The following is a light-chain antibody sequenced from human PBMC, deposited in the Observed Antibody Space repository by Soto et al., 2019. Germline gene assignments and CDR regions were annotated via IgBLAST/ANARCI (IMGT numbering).Light chain of an antibody. CDR3: SSYTNINTRACV. Sequence: QSALTQPASVSGSPGQSITISCSGTSRDVGSYSLVSWYQQRPGKVPQLIIYEVSKRPSGVSNRFSGSKSGNTASLTISGLQAEDEAEYYCSSYTNINTRACVFGTGTKLTVL. J-gene: IGLJ1*01. CDR2: EVS. V-gene: IGLV2-14*02. CDR1: SRDVGSYSL.